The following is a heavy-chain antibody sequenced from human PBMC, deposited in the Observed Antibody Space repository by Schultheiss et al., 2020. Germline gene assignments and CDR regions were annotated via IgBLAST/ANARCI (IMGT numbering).Heavy chain of an antibody. CDR2: ISGSGGST. D-gene: IGHD3-3*01. Sequence: GVLNISCAASGFTFSSYAMSWVRQAPGKGLEWVSAISGSGGSTYYADSVKGRFTISRDNSKNTLYLQMNSLRAEDTAVYYCAKGYDFWSGYLDYWGQGTLVTVSS. J-gene: IGHJ4*02. V-gene: IGHV3-23*01. CDR3: AKGYDFWSGYLDY. CDR1: GFTFSSYA.